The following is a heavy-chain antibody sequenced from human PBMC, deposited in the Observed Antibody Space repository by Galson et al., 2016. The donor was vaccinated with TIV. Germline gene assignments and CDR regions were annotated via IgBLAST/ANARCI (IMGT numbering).Heavy chain of an antibody. V-gene: IGHV3-53*01. Sequence: SLRLSCAASGFSVSFNHMSWVRQAPGKGLEWVSLIYASDTTYYLDSVKGRFTISRDNSKNTLYLQMNSLRVDDTAVYYCAKAGKGDAYPNYFDHWGQGALVTVTS. J-gene: IGHJ4*02. CDR3: AKAGKGDAYPNYFDH. D-gene: IGHD5-24*01. CDR1: GFSVSFNH. CDR2: IYASDTT.